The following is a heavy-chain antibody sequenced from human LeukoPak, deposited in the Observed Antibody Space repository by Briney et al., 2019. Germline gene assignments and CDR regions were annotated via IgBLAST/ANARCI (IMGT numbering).Heavy chain of an antibody. D-gene: IGHD3-3*01. V-gene: IGHV1-69*05. CDR2: IIPIFGTA. J-gene: IGHJ4*02. CDR3: ARSLVFGVVINYFDY. Sequence: SVKVSCKASGGTFSSYAISWVRQAPGQGLEWMGRIIPIFGTANYAQKFQGRVTITTDESTSTAYMELSSLRSEDTAVYYCARSLVFGVVINYFDYWGQRTLVTVSS. CDR1: GGTFSSYA.